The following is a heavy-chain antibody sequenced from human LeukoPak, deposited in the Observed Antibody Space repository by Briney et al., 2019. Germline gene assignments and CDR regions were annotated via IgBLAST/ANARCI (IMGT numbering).Heavy chain of an antibody. J-gene: IGHJ4*02. V-gene: IGHV3-21*01. CDR1: GFTFSSYS. CDR3: ARDYYDSSGYYMSPDY. CDR2: ISSSSSYI. D-gene: IGHD3-22*01. Sequence: PGGSLRLSCAASGFTFSSYSMNWVRQAPGKGLEWVSSISSSSSYIYYADSVKGRFTISRDNAKNSLYLQMNSLRAEDTAVYYCARDYYDSSGYYMSPDYWGQGTLVTVSS.